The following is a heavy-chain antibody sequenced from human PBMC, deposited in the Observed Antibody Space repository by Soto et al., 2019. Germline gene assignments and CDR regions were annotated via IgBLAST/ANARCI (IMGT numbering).Heavy chain of an antibody. CDR1: GFTFSSYS. CDR2: ISSSSTI. Sequence: GGSLRLSCAASGFTFSSYSMNWVRQAPGKGLEWVSYISSSSTIYYADSVKGRFTISRDNAKNSLYLQMNSLRAEDTAVYYCARGAGLPYNWFDPWGQGTLVTVSS. D-gene: IGHD6-13*01. CDR3: ARGAGLPYNWFDP. V-gene: IGHV3-48*01. J-gene: IGHJ5*02.